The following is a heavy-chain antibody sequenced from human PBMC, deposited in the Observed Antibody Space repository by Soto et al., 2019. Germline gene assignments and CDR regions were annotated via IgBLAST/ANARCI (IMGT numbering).Heavy chain of an antibody. Sequence: EVQLVESGGGLVKPGGSLRLSCAASGFTFSSYSMNWVRQAPGKGLEWVSSISSSSSYIYYADSVKGQFTISRDNAKNSLYLQMNSLRAEDTAVYYCARALCSGGSCYSGIWFDPWGQGTLVTVSS. CDR1: GFTFSSYS. V-gene: IGHV3-21*01. CDR3: ARALCSGGSCYSGIWFDP. D-gene: IGHD2-15*01. CDR2: ISSSSSYI. J-gene: IGHJ5*02.